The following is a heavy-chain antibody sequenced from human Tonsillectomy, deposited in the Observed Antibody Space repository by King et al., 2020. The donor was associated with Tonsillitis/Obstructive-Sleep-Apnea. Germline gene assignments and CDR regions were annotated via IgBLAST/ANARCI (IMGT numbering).Heavy chain of an antibody. CDR1: GGSISSFY. CDR2: ISDSGST. J-gene: IGHJ6*02. D-gene: IGHD7-27*01. Sequence: QLQESGPGLVKSSETLSLTCTVSGGSISSFYWSWIRQPPGKGLEWIGYISDSGSTNYNPSLKSRVTISLDTSKNQFSLTVNSVTAAETAVYYCARGNWGVRDGWGQGTTVTVSS. V-gene: IGHV4-59*01. CDR3: ARGNWGVRDG.